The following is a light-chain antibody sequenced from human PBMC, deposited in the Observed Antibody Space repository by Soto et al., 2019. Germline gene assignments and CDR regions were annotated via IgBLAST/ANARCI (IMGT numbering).Light chain of an antibody. Sequence: IVLTQSPGTLSLSPGERATLSCRASQSVSSSYLAWYQQKPGQAPRLLIYGASSRATGIPDRFTGSGSGTDFTLTISRLEPEDFAVYYCQRYGSSPTYSFGQGNKLEIK. CDR3: QRYGSSPTYS. J-gene: IGKJ2*03. V-gene: IGKV3-20*01. CDR1: QSVSSSY. CDR2: GAS.